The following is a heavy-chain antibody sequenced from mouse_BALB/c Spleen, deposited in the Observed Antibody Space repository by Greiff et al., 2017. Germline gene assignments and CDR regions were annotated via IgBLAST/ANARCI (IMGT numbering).Heavy chain of an antibody. CDR2: INPDSSTI. D-gene: IGHD2-1*01. CDR3: ARGKIYYGGFAY. J-gene: IGHJ3*01. CDR1: GFDFSRYW. Sequence: DVKLVESGGGLVQPGGSLKLSCAASGFDFSRYWMSWVRQAPGKGLEWIGEINPDSSTINYTPSLKDKFIISRDNAKNTLYLQMSKVRSEDTALYYCARGKIYYGGFAYWGQGTLVTVSA. V-gene: IGHV4-1*02.